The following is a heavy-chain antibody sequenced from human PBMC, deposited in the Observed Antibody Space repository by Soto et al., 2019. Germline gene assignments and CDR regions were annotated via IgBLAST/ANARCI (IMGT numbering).Heavy chain of an antibody. Sequence: EVQLLESGGGMVEPRGSLKLSCAASGFSFGTYVMNWVRQAPGKGLEWVSGISGSGGRVYSADSVKGRFTISRDNSRNTLYLQMNSLRAEDTAIYNCAMTRLYDTGTNDYHRDALDIWGQGTQVTVSS. CDR1: GFSFGTYV. D-gene: IGHD3-22*01. V-gene: IGHV3-23*01. J-gene: IGHJ3*02. CDR2: ISGSGGRV. CDR3: AMTRLYDTGTNDYHRDALDI.